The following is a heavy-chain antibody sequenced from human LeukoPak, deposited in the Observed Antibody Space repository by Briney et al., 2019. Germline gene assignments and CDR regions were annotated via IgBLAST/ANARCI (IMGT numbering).Heavy chain of an antibody. CDR1: GGSISSSDYY. Sequence: SETLSLTCTLSGGSISSSDYYWGWIRQPPGKGLEWIGSIYYSGSTYYNPSLKSRVTISIDTSKNQFSLKLSSVTAADTAVYYCARHVGYPHAYFDYWGQGTLVTVSS. CDR2: IYYSGST. D-gene: IGHD3-22*01. V-gene: IGHV4-39*01. J-gene: IGHJ4*02. CDR3: ARHVGYPHAYFDY.